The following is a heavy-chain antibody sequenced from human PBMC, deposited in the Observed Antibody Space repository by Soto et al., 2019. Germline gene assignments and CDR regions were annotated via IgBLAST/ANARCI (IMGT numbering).Heavy chain of an antibody. Sequence: GGSLRLSCAASGFTFSSYAMSWVRRAPGKGLEWVSAISGSGGSTYYADSVKGRFTISRDNSKNTLYLQMNSLRAEDTAVYYCAKDLYCCGYMDVWGKGTTVTVSS. D-gene: IGHD2-15*01. CDR1: GFTFSSYA. V-gene: IGHV3-23*01. J-gene: IGHJ6*03. CDR2: ISGSGGST. CDR3: AKDLYCCGYMDV.